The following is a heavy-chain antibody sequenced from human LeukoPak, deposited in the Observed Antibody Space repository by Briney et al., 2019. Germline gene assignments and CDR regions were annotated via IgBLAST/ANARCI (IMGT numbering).Heavy chain of an antibody. CDR3: VSFYETY. D-gene: IGHD2-2*01. Sequence: SGGSLRLSCAASGFTFGSCWMNWVRQTPGKGLEWVANINQDGSQKFYVDSVKGRFTISKDNAKNTVYLQMNNLRAEDTAVYYYVSFYETYWGRGTLVTVSS. CDR2: INQDGSQK. J-gene: IGHJ4*02. CDR1: GFTFGSCW. V-gene: IGHV3-7*01.